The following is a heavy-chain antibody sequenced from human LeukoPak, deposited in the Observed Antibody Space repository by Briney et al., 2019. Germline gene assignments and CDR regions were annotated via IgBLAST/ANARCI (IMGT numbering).Heavy chain of an antibody. D-gene: IGHD1-26*01. Sequence: ASVKVSCKASGYTFTGYYMHWVRQAPGQGREGMGWINPNSGGTNYAQKFQGRVTMTRHTSISTAYMELSRLRSDDTAVYYCARLHAATLHYYYMDVWGKGTTVTVSS. CDR2: INPNSGGT. V-gene: IGHV1-2*02. CDR1: GYTFTGYY. CDR3: ARLHAATLHYYYMDV. J-gene: IGHJ6*03.